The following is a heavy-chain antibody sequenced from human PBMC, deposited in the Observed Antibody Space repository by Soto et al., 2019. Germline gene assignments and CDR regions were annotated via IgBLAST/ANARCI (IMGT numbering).Heavy chain of an antibody. V-gene: IGHV1-8*02. J-gene: IGHJ6*02. Sequence: ASVKVSCKTSGYTFGSYGISWVRQATGQGLEWMGWMNPNSGNTGYAQKFQGRVTMTRNTSISTAYMELSSLRSEDTAVYYCARAYDYVWGRGGMDVWGQGTTVTVSS. CDR3: ARAYDYVWGRGGMDV. D-gene: IGHD3-16*01. CDR2: MNPNSGNT. CDR1: GYTFGSYG.